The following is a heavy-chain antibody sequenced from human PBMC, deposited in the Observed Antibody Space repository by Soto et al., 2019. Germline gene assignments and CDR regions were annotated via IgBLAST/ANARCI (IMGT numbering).Heavy chain of an antibody. J-gene: IGHJ4*02. CDR1: GFTFTSSA. V-gene: IGHV1-58*01. D-gene: IGHD2-21*02. CDR3: AAGRSYCGGDCYVY. Sequence: SVKVSCKASGFTFTSSAVQWVRQARGQRLEWIGWIVVGSGNTNYAQKFQERVTITRDMSTSTVYMELSSLRSEDTAVYYCAAGRSYCGGDCYVYWGQGTLVTVSS. CDR2: IVVGSGNT.